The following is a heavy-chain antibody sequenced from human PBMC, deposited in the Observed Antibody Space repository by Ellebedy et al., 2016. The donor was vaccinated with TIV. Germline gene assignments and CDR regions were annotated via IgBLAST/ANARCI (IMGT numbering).Heavy chain of an antibody. V-gene: IGHV3-23*01. J-gene: IGHJ4*02. Sequence: GESLKTSCAASGFTFSSYALSWVRQAPGQGLEWVSAISGSGDSPHYADSVKGRFTISRDTSKNTRYLKMNSLRAEDTAVYYCAKDRFSSAWYGGYFDYWGQGTLVTVSS. CDR1: GFTFSSYA. CDR2: ISGSGDSP. D-gene: IGHD6-19*01. CDR3: AKDRFSSAWYGGYFDY.